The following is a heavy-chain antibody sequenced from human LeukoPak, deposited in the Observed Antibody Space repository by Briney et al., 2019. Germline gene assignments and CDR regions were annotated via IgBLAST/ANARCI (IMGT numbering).Heavy chain of an antibody. V-gene: IGHV4-59*01. J-gene: IGHJ6*04. D-gene: IGHD3-10*01. CDR3: ARGSDRGYYYYYGMDV. CDR2: IYYSGST. CDR1: GGSISSYY. Sequence: PSETLSLTCTVSGGSISSYYWSWIRQPPGKGLEWIGYIYYSGSTNYNPSLKSRVTISVDTSKNQFSLKLSSVTAADTAVYYCARGSDRGYYYYYGMDVWGKATTVTVSS.